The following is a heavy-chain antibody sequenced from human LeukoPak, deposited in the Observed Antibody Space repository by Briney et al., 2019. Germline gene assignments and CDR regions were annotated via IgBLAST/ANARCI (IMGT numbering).Heavy chain of an antibody. CDR2: IYPGDSDT. J-gene: IGHJ4*02. V-gene: IGHV5-51*01. Sequence: GESLKISCKGSGYSFTGYWIGWVRQMPGKGLEWMGIIYPGDSDTRYSPSFQGQVTISADKSISTAYLQWSSLKASDTAMYYCARHGLGYYGSGSSFGYWGQGTLVTVSS. CDR3: ARHGLGYYGSGSSFGY. CDR1: GYSFTGYW. D-gene: IGHD3-10*01.